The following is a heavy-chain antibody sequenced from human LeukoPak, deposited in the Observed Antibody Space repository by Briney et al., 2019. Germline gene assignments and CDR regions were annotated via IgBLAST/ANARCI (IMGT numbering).Heavy chain of an antibody. J-gene: IGHJ4*02. CDR3: AREVSGTYCDY. D-gene: IGHD1-26*01. CDR2: IIPILGTS. V-gene: IGHV1-69*13. Sequence: SVKVSCKASGGTFINYAISWVRQAPGQGLEWKGGIIPILGTSNYAQKFQDRLTITADESTSTAYLELNNLTSAETAVYYCAREVSGTYCDYWGQGSLVTVSS. CDR1: GGTFINYA.